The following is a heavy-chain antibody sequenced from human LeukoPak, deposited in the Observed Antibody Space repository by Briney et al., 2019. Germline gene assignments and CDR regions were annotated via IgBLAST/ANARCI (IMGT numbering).Heavy chain of an antibody. CDR3: ARARGVGELFFDS. V-gene: IGHV3-30*02. J-gene: IGHJ4*02. CDR1: GFTFSSYG. Sequence: GGSLRLSCAASGFTFSSYGMHWVRQAPGKGLEWVAFIRYDGSNKYYADSVKGRFTISRDNSKNTLYLQMNSLRDDDTAVYYCARARGVGELFFDSWGQGTLVTVSS. D-gene: IGHD3-10*01. CDR2: IRYDGSNK.